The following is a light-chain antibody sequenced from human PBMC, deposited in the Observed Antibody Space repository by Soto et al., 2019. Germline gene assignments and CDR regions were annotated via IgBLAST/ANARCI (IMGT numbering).Light chain of an antibody. CDR1: SSNIGSNT. CDR2: YHN. Sequence: QSVLTQPPSASGTPGQRVTISCSGSSSNIGSNTVSWYQHLPGTAPKLLIYYHNQRPSGVPDRFSGSKSGTSASLAISGLQCEDEANYYCATWDDSLNVVLFGGGTKLTVL. J-gene: IGLJ2*01. V-gene: IGLV1-44*01. CDR3: ATWDDSLNVVL.